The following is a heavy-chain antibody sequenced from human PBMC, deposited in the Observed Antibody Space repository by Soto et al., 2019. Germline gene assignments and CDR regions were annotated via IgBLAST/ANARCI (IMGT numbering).Heavy chain of an antibody. CDR1: GFKFSDYS. D-gene: IGHD2-15*01. CDR3: ARDSVYSFDY. J-gene: IGHJ4*02. Sequence: EVPLVESGGGLVQPGGSLRLSCTASGFKFSDYSMNWVRQAPGKGLEWASYIGTSTSTVYYADSVEGRFSISRDNAKNSLYLQMNSLRAEDTVVYYCARDSVYSFDYWGQGILVTVSP. V-gene: IGHV3-48*01. CDR2: IGTSTSTV.